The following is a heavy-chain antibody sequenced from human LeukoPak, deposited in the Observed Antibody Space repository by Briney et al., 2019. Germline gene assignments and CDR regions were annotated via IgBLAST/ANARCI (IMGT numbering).Heavy chain of an antibody. Sequence: GASVKVSCKVSGYTLTELSMHWVRQAPGKGLEWMGGFDPEDGETIYAQKFQGRVTMTEDTSTDTAYMELSSLRSEDTAVYYCATGFYYYDSSGFWFDPWGQGTLVTVSS. CDR2: FDPEDGET. CDR3: ATGFYYYDSSGFWFDP. V-gene: IGHV1-24*01. J-gene: IGHJ5*02. CDR1: GYTLTELS. D-gene: IGHD3-22*01.